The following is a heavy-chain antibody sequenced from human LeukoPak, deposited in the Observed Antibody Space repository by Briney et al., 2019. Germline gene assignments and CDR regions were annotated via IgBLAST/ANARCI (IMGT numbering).Heavy chain of an antibody. CDR1: GFSFNKDW. J-gene: IGHJ4*02. D-gene: IGHD3-9*01. CDR2: IKTTAEGGTT. CDR3: AKDWYYDILTGYFDY. V-gene: IGHV3-15*01. Sequence: GGSLRLSCAASGFSFNKDWVSWVGQAPGKGLEWIGRIKTTAEGGTTDYVAPVNGRFIISSNDSKNTVYLQMNNLKTEDTDVYYCAKDWYYDILTGYFDYWGQGTMVTVSS.